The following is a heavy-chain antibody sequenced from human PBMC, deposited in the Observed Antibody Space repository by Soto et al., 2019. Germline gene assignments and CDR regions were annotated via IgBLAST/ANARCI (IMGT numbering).Heavy chain of an antibody. D-gene: IGHD5-18*01. CDR2: IYYSGST. CDR1: GGSISSGGYY. CDR3: ARDRGYNSGNWFDP. V-gene: IGHV4-31*03. J-gene: IGHJ5*02. Sequence: QVQLQESGPGLVKPSQTLSLTCTVSGGSISSGGYYWSWIRQHPGKGLEWIGYIYYSGSTYYNPSLTSRVTISVDTSKTQFSPKLSSVTAADTAVYYCARDRGYNSGNWFDPWGQGTLVTVSS.